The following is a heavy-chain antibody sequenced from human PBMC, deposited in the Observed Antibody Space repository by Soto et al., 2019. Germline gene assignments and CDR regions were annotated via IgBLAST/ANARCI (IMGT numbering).Heavy chain of an antibody. D-gene: IGHD6-19*01. J-gene: IGHJ4*02. V-gene: IGHV4-59*08. Sequence: SETLSLTGTVSGDSISSYYWSWIRQPPGKGLEWIGYIYYSGSTNYNPSLKSRVTISVDTSKNQFSLKLSSVTAADTAVYYCARRYGSGFDFWGQGTLVTVSS. CDR2: IYYSGST. CDR3: ARRYGSGFDF. CDR1: GDSISSYY.